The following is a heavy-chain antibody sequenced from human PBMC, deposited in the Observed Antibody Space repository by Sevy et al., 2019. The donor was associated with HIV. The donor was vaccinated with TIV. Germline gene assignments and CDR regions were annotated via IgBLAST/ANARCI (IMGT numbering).Heavy chain of an antibody. CDR3: ARDSQLGYYGSGSDYYYYYMDV. J-gene: IGHJ6*03. Sequence: ASVKVSCKASGYTFTSYGISWVRQAPGQGLEWMGWISAYNGNTNYAQKLQGRVTMTTDTSTSTAYMELRSLRSDDTAVYYCARDSQLGYYGSGSDYYYYYMDVWGKGTTVTVSS. CDR1: GYTFTSYG. CDR2: ISAYNGNT. V-gene: IGHV1-18*01. D-gene: IGHD3-10*01.